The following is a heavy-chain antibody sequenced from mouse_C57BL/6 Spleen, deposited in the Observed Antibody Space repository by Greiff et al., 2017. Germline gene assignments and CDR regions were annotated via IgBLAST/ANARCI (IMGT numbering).Heavy chain of an antibody. CDR3: ARSLTGTYDFDY. CDR2: INPSSGYP. J-gene: IGHJ2*01. CDR1: GYTFTSYT. D-gene: IGHD4-1*01. Sequence: VQLQQSGAELARPGASVKMSCKASGYTFTSYTMPWVKQRPGQGLECIGYINPSSGYPKYNQKFKDKATLTADKSSSTAYMQLSSLTSEDSAVYYCARSLTGTYDFDYWGQGTALTVSS. V-gene: IGHV1-4*01.